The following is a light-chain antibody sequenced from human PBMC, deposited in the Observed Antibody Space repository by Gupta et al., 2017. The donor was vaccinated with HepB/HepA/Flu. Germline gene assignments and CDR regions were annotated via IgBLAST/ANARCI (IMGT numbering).Light chain of an antibody. Sequence: EIVLTQSPATLSLSPGERATLSCRASQSVSSYLAWYQQKPGQAPRLLIYDASNRDTGIPARFSGSGYGKYFTLTISSREPEDFAVYYFQLPSNWPPLTFGQGTRLEIK. CDR2: DAS. CDR1: QSVSSY. J-gene: IGKJ5*01. V-gene: IGKV3-11*01. CDR3: QLPSNWPPLT.